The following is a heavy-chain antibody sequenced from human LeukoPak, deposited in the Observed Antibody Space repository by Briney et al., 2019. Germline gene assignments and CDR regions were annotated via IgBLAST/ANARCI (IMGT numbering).Heavy chain of an antibody. CDR1: GFTFSTYW. Sequence: GGSLRLSCAASGFTFSTYWMHWVRQAPGKGPVWVSRINNDGSSTRCADSVKGRFTISRDNAKNTLFLQMNSLRAEDTAVYYCARASVDITMDEAFDVWGQGTTVTVSS. D-gene: IGHD5-18*01. J-gene: IGHJ3*01. CDR2: INNDGSST. V-gene: IGHV3-74*01. CDR3: ARASVDITMDEAFDV.